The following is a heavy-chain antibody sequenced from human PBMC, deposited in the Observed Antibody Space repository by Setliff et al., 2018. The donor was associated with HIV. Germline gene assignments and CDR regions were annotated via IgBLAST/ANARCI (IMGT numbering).Heavy chain of an antibody. Sequence: SETLSLTCAVSGGSISSGGYSWSWIRQPPGKGLEWIGEINHSGSTNYNPSLKSRVTISVDTSKNQFSLKLSSVTAADTAVYYCARRSGWSLDYWGQGTLVTVSS. J-gene: IGHJ4*02. V-gene: IGHV4-30-2*01. CDR2: INHSGST. D-gene: IGHD6-19*01. CDR1: GGSISSGGYS. CDR3: ARRSGWSLDY.